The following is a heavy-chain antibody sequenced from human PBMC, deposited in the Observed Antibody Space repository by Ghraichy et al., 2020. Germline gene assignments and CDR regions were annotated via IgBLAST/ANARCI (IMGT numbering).Heavy chain of an antibody. CDR3: ASHCSSTSCYSS. D-gene: IGHD2-2*01. V-gene: IGHV4-34*01. CDR1: GGSFSGYY. CDR2: INHSGST. Sequence: SETLSLTCAVYGGSFSGYYWSWIRQPPGKGLEWIGEINHSGSTNYNPSLKSRVTISVDTSKNQFSLKLSSVTAADTAVYYCASHCSSTSCYSSWGQGTLVTVSS. J-gene: IGHJ5*02.